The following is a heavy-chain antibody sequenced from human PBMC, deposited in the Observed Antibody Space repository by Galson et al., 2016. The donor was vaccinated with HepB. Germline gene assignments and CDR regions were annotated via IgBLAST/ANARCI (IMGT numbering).Heavy chain of an antibody. D-gene: IGHD6-25*01. V-gene: IGHV3-74*01. CDR1: GFTFSSYW. CDR2: IYGDGSTT. J-gene: IGHJ3*01. CDR3: AFGQSSAFGTFDV. Sequence: SLRLSCAASGFTFSSYWMYRVRQASGKRPVWVSRIYGDGSTTHSADSMKGRFTIARDNAKNTLYLQMNSLGVEDTAMYYCAFGQSSAFGTFDVWGQGTMVTVSS.